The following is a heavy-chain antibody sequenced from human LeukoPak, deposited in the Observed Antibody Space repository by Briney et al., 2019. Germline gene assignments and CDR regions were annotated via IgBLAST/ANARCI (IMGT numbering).Heavy chain of an antibody. Sequence: GGSLRLSCAASGFTFSSYWMSWVRQAPGKGLEWVANIKQDGSGKYYVDSVKGRFTISRDNAKNSLYLQMNSLRAEDTAVYYCARDCGGDCNNFDYWGQGTLVTVSS. CDR3: ARDCGGDCNNFDY. CDR2: IKQDGSGK. CDR1: GFTFSSYW. J-gene: IGHJ4*02. D-gene: IGHD2-21*02. V-gene: IGHV3-7*01.